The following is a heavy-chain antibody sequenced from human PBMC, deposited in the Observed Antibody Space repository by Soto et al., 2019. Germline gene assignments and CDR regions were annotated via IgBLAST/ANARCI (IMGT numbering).Heavy chain of an antibody. CDR2: ISWDGGST. CDR1: GFTFDDYT. D-gene: IGHD5-12*01. J-gene: IGHJ6*02. Sequence: EVQLVESGGVVVQPGGSLRLSCAASGFTFDDYTMHWVRQAPGKGLEWVSLISWDGGSTYYADSVKGRFIISRDNSKNSLYLQMNSLRTEDTALYYCAKDIVVATISDYYYGMDVWGQGTTVTVSS. V-gene: IGHV3-43*01. CDR3: AKDIVVATISDYYYGMDV.